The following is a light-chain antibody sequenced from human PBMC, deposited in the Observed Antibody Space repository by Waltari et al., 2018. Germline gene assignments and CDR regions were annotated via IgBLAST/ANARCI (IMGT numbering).Light chain of an antibody. CDR1: QSISSW. V-gene: IGKV1-5*03. CDR2: KAS. J-gene: IGKJ1*01. CDR3: QQQET. Sequence: DIQMTQSPSTLSASVGDRVTITCRASQSISSWLAWYQQKPGKAPKLLIYKASSLESGVPSRFSGSGSGTEFTLTISSLQPDDFATYYCQQQETFGQGTKVEIK.